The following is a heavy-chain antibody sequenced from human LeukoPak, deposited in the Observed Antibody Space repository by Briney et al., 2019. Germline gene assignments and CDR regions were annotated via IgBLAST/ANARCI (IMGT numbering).Heavy chain of an antibody. V-gene: IGHV3-74*01. CDR3: VVWGEDRSGHRFDF. CDR1: GFIFSSYS. CDR2: INTDGSNT. D-gene: IGHD3-22*01. J-gene: IGHJ4*02. Sequence: PGGSLRLSCAASGFIFSSYSMNWVRQAPGKGLMWVSRINTDGSNTHYADSVKGRFTISRDNAKNTLYLQMNGLRVEDTAVYYCVVWGEDRSGHRFDFWGQGTLVTVSS.